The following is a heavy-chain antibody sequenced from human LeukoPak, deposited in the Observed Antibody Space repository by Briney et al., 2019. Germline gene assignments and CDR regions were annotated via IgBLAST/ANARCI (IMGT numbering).Heavy chain of an antibody. CDR2: IRYDGTNK. V-gene: IGHV3-30*02. CDR3: AKENSGLYYFDY. Sequence: GGSLRLSCAASGFTFSNFGMHWVRQAPGKGLEWVAFIRYDGTNKYYADSVKGRFTISRDDSKNTLYLQMNSLRPEDTAVYYCAKENSGLYYFDYWGQGTLVTVSS. J-gene: IGHJ4*02. CDR1: GFTFSNFG. D-gene: IGHD6-19*01.